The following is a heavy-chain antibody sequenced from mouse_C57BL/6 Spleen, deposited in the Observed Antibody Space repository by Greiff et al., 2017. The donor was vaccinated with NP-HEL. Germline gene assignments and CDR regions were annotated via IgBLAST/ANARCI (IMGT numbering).Heavy chain of an antibody. CDR2: IYPRSGNT. CDR1: GYTFTSYG. V-gene: IGHV1-81*01. Sequence: VQVVESGAELARPGASVKLSCKASGYTFTSYGISWVKQRTGQGLEWIGEIYPRSGNTYYNEKFKGKATLTADKSSSTAYMELRSLTSEDSAVYFCAPNYYGSTMYYFDYWGQGTTLTVSS. D-gene: IGHD1-1*01. CDR3: APNYYGSTMYYFDY. J-gene: IGHJ2*01.